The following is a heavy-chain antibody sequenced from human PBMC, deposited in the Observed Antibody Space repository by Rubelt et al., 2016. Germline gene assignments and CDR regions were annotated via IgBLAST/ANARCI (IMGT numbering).Heavy chain of an antibody. Sequence: QLQLQESGPGLVKPSETLSLTCTVSGGSISSSSYYWGWIRQPPGKGLEWIGSIHQSGTTYYTPSLKSRVSMSVDTSKNQFSLKVTSVTAAETAVYYCAREVGYTYGSVYWGQGTLVTVSS. CDR1: GGSISSSSYY. J-gene: IGHJ4*02. CDR2: IHQSGTT. CDR3: AREVGYTYGSVY. D-gene: IGHD5-18*01. V-gene: IGHV4-39*07.